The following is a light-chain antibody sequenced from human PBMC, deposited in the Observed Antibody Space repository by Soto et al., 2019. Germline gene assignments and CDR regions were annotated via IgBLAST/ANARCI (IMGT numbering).Light chain of an antibody. CDR1: QGISSY. CDR2: AAS. J-gene: IGKJ3*01. V-gene: IGKV1-27*01. CDR3: QKYNSAPIA. Sequence: DIQMTQSPSSLSASVGDRVTITCRASQGISSYLAWYQQKPGKVPKLLIYAASTLQSGVPSRFSGSGSGTDFTLTISSLQPEDVATYYCQKYNSAPIAFDPGTKVDVK.